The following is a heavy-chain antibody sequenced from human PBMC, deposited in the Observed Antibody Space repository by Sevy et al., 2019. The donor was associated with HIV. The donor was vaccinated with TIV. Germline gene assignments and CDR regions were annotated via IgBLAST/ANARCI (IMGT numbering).Heavy chain of an antibody. J-gene: IGHJ3*01. CDR3: AKEYYYDSSGSVGAFDV. CDR1: GFTFSSYA. CDR2: ISGTGGST. D-gene: IGHD3-22*01. V-gene: IGHV3-23*01. Sequence: GGSLRLSCAASGFTFSSYAMSWVRQAPGKGLEWVSAISGTGGSTYYADSVKGRFTISRDNSKNTLYLQMNSLRAEDTAVYYCAKEYYYDSSGSVGAFDVWGQGTMVTVSS.